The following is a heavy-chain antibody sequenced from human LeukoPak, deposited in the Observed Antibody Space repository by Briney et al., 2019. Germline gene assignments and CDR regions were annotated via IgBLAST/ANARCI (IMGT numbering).Heavy chain of an antibody. D-gene: IGHD4-17*01. J-gene: IGHJ4*02. V-gene: IGHV3-11*01. CDR3: ARDPDYGDPE. CDR1: GFTFSDNY. CDR2: ITSSGTTT. Sequence: AGSLRLSCAASGFTFSDNYMSWFRLSPGKGLEWLSYITSSGTTTDYADSVKGRFTISRDNAKNSMFLQMDSLRPEDTAVYYCARDPDYGDPEWGQGTLVTVSS.